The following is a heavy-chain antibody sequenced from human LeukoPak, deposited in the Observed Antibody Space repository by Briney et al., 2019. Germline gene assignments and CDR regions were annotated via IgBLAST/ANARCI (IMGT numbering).Heavy chain of an antibody. CDR1: GFTFDDYA. CDR3: VKDYDSSGYTSFDY. D-gene: IGHD3-22*01. CDR2: ISWSGGTI. Sequence: GGSLRLSCAASGFTFDDYAMHWVRQAPGKGLEWVSGISWSGGTIGYADSVKGRFTIPRDNAKNSLYLQTNSLRTEDTALYYCVKDYDSSGYTSFDYWGQGTLVTVSS. V-gene: IGHV3-9*01. J-gene: IGHJ4*02.